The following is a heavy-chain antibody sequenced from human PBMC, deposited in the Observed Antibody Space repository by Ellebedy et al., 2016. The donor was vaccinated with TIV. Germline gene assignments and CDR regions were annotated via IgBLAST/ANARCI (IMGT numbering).Heavy chain of an antibody. CDR2: ISPNNGHT. V-gene: IGHV1-18*04. J-gene: IGHJ4*02. Sequence: AASVKVSCKASGYTFTNDGISWVRQAPGQGLEWMGWISPNNGHTSYVQKFQGRVTMTTDISTATAYIELRSLKSDDTAVYFCAREGVAGMFYFDFWGQGTLVTVSP. CDR1: GYTFTNDG. CDR3: AREGVAGMFYFDF. D-gene: IGHD6-19*01.